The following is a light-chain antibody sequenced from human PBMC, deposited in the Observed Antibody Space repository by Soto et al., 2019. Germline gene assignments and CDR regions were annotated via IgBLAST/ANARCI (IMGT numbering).Light chain of an antibody. J-gene: IGLJ3*02. CDR1: ISDVGDYNY. CDR2: EDS. V-gene: IGLV2-14*01. Sequence: QSALTQPASVSGSPGQSITISCTGTISDVGDYNYVSWYQQPPGTAPNLMIYEDSNRPSGVSNRFSGSKSSNTASLTISGLPAEDEADYYGSSYTSSNTWVFGAGTKLTVL. CDR3: SSYTSSNTWV.